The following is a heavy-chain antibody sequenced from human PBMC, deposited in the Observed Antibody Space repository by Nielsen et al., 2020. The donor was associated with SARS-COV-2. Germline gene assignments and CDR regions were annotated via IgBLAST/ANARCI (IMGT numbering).Heavy chain of an antibody. CDR2: IYYDGSKK. J-gene: IGHJ4*02. CDR3: ARDLDYYDSSGFDY. V-gene: IGHV3-33*01. Sequence: GESLKISCAASGFTFSSYGMHWVRQAPGKGLEWVAIIYYDGSKKYYADSVNGRFTISRDNSKNTLYLQMNSLRGEDTAVYYCARDLDYYDSSGFDYWGQGTLVTVSS. CDR1: GFTFSSYG. D-gene: IGHD3-22*01.